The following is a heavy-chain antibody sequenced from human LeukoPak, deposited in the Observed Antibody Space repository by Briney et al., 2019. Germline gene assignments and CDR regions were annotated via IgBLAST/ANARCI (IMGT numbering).Heavy chain of an antibody. V-gene: IGHV1-2*02. J-gene: IGHJ3*02. CDR2: INSDSGGT. CDR3: ARGRVHSWSDAFDI. D-gene: IGHD1-1*01. CDR1: GYTFTGHY. Sequence: GASVKVSCKASGYTFTGHYMHWVRQALGQGLEWMGWINSDSGGTKYAQKFQGSVIMTRVTSISTAYMELSRLKSDDTAVYYCARGRVHSWSDAFDIWGQGTTVTVSS.